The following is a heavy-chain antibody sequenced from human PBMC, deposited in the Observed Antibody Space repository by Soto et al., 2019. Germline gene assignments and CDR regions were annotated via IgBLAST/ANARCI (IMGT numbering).Heavy chain of an antibody. V-gene: IGHV2-70*11. J-gene: IGHJ4*02. CDR3: ARVTYYYDSSGPNLDY. D-gene: IGHD3-22*01. CDR2: IDWDDDK. Sequence: SGPTLVNPTQTLTLTCTSPGFSLSTSGMCVSWIRQPPGKALEWLARIDWDDDKYYSTSLKARLTISKDTSKNQVVLTMTNMDPVDTATYYCARVTYYYDSSGPNLDYWGQGTLVTVSS. CDR1: GFSLSTSGMC.